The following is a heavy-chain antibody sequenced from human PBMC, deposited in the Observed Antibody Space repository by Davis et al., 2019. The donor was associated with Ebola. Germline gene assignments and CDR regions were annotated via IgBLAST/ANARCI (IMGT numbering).Heavy chain of an antibody. Sequence: SLKISCAASGFTFDDYAMHWVRQAPGKGLEWVSGISWNSGSIGYADSVKGRFTISRDNAKNSLYLQMNSLRAEDTAVYYCAREALLYPTGQGTLVTVSS. CDR3: AREALLYP. J-gene: IGHJ5*02. V-gene: IGHV3-9*01. CDR1: GFTFDDYA. CDR2: ISWNSGSI. D-gene: IGHD3-3*02.